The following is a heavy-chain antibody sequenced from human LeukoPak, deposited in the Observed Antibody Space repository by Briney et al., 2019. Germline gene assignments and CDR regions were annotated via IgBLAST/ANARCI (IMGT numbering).Heavy chain of an antibody. J-gene: IGHJ6*02. CDR2: INHSGST. D-gene: IGHD2-2*02. CDR3: ARGALRVRGYCSSTSCYSGYYYYYGMDV. V-gene: IGHV4-34*01. Sequence: SETLSLTCAVYGGSFSGYYWSWIRQPPGKGLEWIGEINHSGSTNYNPSLKSRVTISVDTSKNQFSLKLSSVTAADTAVYYCARGALRVRGYCSSTSCYSGYYYYYGMDVWGQGTTVTVSS. CDR1: GGSFSGYY.